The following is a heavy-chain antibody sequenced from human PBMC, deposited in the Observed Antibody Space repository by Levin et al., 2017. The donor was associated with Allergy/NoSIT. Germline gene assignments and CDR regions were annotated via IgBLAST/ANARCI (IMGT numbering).Heavy chain of an antibody. Sequence: GGSLRLSCAASGFTFDDYAMHWVRQAPGKGLEWVSGISWNSGSIGYADSVKGRFTISRDNAKNSLYLQMNSLRAEDTALYYCAKGAPIAAAGWWYFDLWGRGTLVTVSS. V-gene: IGHV3-9*01. D-gene: IGHD6-13*01. CDR1: GFTFDDYA. CDR2: ISWNSGSI. J-gene: IGHJ2*01. CDR3: AKGAPIAAAGWWYFDL.